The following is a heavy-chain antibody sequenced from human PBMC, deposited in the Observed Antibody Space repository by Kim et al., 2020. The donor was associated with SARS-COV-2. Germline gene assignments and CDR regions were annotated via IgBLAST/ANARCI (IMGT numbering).Heavy chain of an antibody. V-gene: IGHV3-7*03. CDR1: GFTFTNYW. Sequence: GGSLRLSCAASGFTFTNYWMAWVRQAPGKGLEWVANIKEDGSEKHYVDSVKGRFTISRDNAKNSVYLQMNSLRAEDTALYYCGRDTGPPDYWGQGTLVTVSS. J-gene: IGHJ4*02. CDR2: IKEDGSEK. CDR3: GRDTGPPDY.